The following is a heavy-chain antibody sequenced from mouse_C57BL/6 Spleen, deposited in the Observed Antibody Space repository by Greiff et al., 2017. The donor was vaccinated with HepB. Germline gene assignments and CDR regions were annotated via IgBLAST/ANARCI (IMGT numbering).Heavy chain of an antibody. D-gene: IGHD1-1*01. CDR1: GFTFSSYA. J-gene: IGHJ4*01. CDR2: ISDGGSYT. CDR3: ARDRDYYGSSPLYAMDY. V-gene: IGHV5-4*01. Sequence: EVNLVESGGGLVKPGGSLKLSCAASGFTFSSYAMSWVRQTPEKRLEWVATISDGGSYTYYPDNVKGRFTISRDNAKNNLYLQMSHLKSEDTAMYYCARDRDYYGSSPLYAMDYWGQGTSVTVSS.